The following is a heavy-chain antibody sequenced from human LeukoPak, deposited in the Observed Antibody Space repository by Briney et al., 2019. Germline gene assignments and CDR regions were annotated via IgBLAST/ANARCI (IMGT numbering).Heavy chain of an antibody. CDR2: INPSGGST. Sequence: GASVKVSCKASGYTFTSYYMHWVRQAPGQGLEWMGIINPSGGSTSYAQKFQGRVTMTRDMSTSTVYMELSSLRSEDTAVYYCARVRYCGGDCYTPFDAFDIWGQGTMVTVSS. V-gene: IGHV1-46*03. CDR3: ARVRYCGGDCYTPFDAFDI. CDR1: GYTFTSYY. D-gene: IGHD2-21*01. J-gene: IGHJ3*02.